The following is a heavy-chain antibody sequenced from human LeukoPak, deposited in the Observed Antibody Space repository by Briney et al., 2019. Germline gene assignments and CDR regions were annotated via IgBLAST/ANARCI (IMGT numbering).Heavy chain of an antibody. CDR1: GSTFSSYA. V-gene: IGHV3-23*01. CDR3: AKDARYSSSWYDGYFDY. D-gene: IGHD6-13*01. Sequence: GGSLRLSCAASGSTFSSYAMSWVRQAPGKGLEWVSAISGSGGSTYYADSVKGRFTISRDNSKNTLYLQMNSLRAEDTAVYYCAKDARYSSSWYDGYFDYWGQGTLVTVSS. J-gene: IGHJ4*02. CDR2: ISGSGGST.